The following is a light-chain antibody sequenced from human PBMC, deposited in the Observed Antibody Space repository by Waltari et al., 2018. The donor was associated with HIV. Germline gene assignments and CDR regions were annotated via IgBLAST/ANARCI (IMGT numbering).Light chain of an antibody. Sequence: QSALTQSPSASGSLGQSVTISCPGSSSDIGAYDSVSWFQQHPRSAPKLLLYEVTRRPSSVSDRFSGSRSGSTAFLTVAGLQPDDEATYFCSSYGDSLRVLFGGGTNVTVL. CDR3: SSYGDSLRVL. V-gene: IGLV2-8*01. CDR1: SSDIGAYDS. J-gene: IGLJ3*02. CDR2: EVT.